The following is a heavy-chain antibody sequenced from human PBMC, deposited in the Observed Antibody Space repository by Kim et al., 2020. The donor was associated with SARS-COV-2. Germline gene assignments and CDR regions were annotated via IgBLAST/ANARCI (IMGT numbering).Heavy chain of an antibody. D-gene: IGHD4-4*01. CDR2: IKQDGSEK. CDR3: ARDRGYSNPLFDY. J-gene: IGHJ4*02. Sequence: GGSLRLSCAASGFTFSSYWMSWVRQAPGKGLEWVANIKQDGSEKYYVDSVKGRFTISRDNAKNSLYLQMNSLRAEDTAVYYCARDRGYSNPLFDYWGQGTLVTVSS. CDR1: GFTFSSYW. V-gene: IGHV3-7*03.